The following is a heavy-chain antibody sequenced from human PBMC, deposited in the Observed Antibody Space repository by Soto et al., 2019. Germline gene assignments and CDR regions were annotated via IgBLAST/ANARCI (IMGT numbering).Heavy chain of an antibody. V-gene: IGHV1-69*02. J-gene: IGHJ4*02. CDR3: ARQQLVRDFDY. CDR2: IIPILGIA. D-gene: IGHD6-13*01. Sequence: QVQLVQSGAEVKKPGSSVKVSCKASGGTFSSYTISWVRQAPGQGLEWMGRIIPILGIANYAQKFQGRVTITGDKSTSTADMELSSLRSEDTAVYYCARQQLVRDFDYWGQGTLVTVSS. CDR1: GGTFSSYT.